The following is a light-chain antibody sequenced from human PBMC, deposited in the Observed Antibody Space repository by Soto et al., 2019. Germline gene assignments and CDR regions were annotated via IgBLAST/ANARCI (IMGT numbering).Light chain of an antibody. CDR1: QSIRSY. CDR3: QQRSNWGD. J-gene: IGKJ5*01. V-gene: IGKV1-39*01. Sequence: DIQLTLSPSSLSASVGDRVTITCRASQSIRSYLNWYQQKPGKAPKLLIYAASSLQTGVSSRFSGSGSGTDFTLTISSLEPEDFAVYYCQQRSNWGDFGQGTRLE. CDR2: AAS.